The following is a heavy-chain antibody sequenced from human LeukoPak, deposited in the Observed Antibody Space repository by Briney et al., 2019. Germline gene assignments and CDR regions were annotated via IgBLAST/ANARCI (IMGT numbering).Heavy chain of an antibody. J-gene: IGHJ4*02. D-gene: IGHD1-26*01. CDR1: GYTFTGYY. CDR3: ARDRIVGARIDY. Sequence: ASVKVSCKASGYTFTGYYMHWVRQAPGQGLEWMGWINPNSGGTNYAQKFQGRVTMTTDTSTSTAYMELRSLRSDDTAVYYCARDRIVGARIDYWGQGTLVTVSS. CDR2: INPNSGGT. V-gene: IGHV1-2*02.